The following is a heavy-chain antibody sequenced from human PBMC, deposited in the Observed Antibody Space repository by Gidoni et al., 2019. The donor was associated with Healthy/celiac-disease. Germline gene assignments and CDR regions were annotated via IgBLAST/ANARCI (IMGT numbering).Heavy chain of an antibody. CDR2: IWYDGSNK. Sequence: QVQLVESGGGVVQPGRSLRLCCAASGFTFSSYGMHWVRQAPGKGLEGVAVIWYDGSNKYYADSVKGRFTISRDNSKTTLYLQMNSLRAEDTAVYYCARDSGYSYGYLDYWGQGTLVTVSS. CDR1: GFTFSSYG. V-gene: IGHV3-33*01. D-gene: IGHD5-18*01. J-gene: IGHJ4*02. CDR3: ARDSGYSYGYLDY.